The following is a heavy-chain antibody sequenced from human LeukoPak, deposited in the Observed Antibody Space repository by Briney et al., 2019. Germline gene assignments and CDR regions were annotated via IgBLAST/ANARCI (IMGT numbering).Heavy chain of an antibody. Sequence: GGTLRLSCAASGFTFSSYAMSWVRQAPGKGLEWVSAISGSGGSTYYADSVKGRFTISRDNSKNTLYLQMNSLRAEDTAVYYCARDLGSGCATNWGQGTLVTVSS. V-gene: IGHV3-23*01. CDR1: GFTFSSYA. CDR3: ARDLGSGCATN. J-gene: IGHJ4*02. D-gene: IGHD5-12*01. CDR2: ISGSGGST.